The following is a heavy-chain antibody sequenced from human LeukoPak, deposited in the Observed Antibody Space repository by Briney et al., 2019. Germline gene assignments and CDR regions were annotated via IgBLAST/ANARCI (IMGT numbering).Heavy chain of an antibody. Sequence: GGSLRLSCAASGFTYSSCWMHWVRQAPGKGLVWVARIKGDGSYTFYADSVKGRFTISRDNAKNTLYLQMNSLRAEDTAVYYCASQGDYAYGDYNWGQGTLVTVSS. J-gene: IGHJ4*02. CDR3: ASQGDYAYGDYN. CDR2: IKGDGSYT. V-gene: IGHV3-74*01. D-gene: IGHD4-17*01. CDR1: GFTYSSCW.